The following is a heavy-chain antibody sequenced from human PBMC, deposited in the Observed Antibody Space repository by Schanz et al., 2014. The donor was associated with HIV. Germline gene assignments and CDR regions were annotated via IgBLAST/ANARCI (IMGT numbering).Heavy chain of an antibody. Sequence: EVQLLESGGGLEQPGGSLRLSCAASGFNFNNYAMTWVRQAPGKGLEWVSAISATGGSTYYADSVKGRFTISRDNAKNSLYLQMNSLRAEDTAVYYCVLPSAKIVGGLGEHYFDHWGQGTLVTVSS. V-gene: IGHV3-23*01. J-gene: IGHJ4*02. CDR2: ISATGGST. D-gene: IGHD1-26*01. CDR3: VLPSAKIVGGLGEHYFDH. CDR1: GFNFNNYA.